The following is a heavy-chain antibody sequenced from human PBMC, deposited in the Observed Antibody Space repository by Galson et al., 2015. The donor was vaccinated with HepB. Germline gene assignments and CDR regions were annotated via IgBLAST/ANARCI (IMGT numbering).Heavy chain of an antibody. CDR3: ARAPLNLGYCSSTSCYGGYDY. J-gene: IGHJ4*02. V-gene: IGHV1-69*13. D-gene: IGHD2-2*01. CDR2: IIPIFGTA. Sequence: SVKVSCKASGGTFSSYAISWVRQAPGQGLEWMGGIIPIFGTANYAQKFQGRVTITADESTSTAYMELSSLRSEDTAVYYCARAPLNLGYCSSTSCYGGYDYWGQGTLVTVSS. CDR1: GGTFSSYA.